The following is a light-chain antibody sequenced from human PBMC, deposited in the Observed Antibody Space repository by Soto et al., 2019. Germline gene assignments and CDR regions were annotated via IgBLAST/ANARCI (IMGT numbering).Light chain of an antibody. CDR3: SSFTSSITLL. CDR1: SSDVGGYDY. V-gene: IGLV2-14*03. Sequence: QSVLTQPASVSGSPGQSITISCTGTSSDVGGYDYVSWYQQHPGKAPKLMIYDVNNRPSGVSNRFSGSKSGNTASLTISGLQAEDEADYHCSSFTSSITLLFGGGTKLTVL. CDR2: DVN. J-gene: IGLJ2*01.